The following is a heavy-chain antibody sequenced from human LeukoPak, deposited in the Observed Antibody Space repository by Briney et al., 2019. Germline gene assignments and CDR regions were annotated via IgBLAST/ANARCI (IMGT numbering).Heavy chain of an antibody. J-gene: IGHJ3*02. D-gene: IGHD1-1*01. CDR3: ASTTPDDAFDI. V-gene: IGHV4-59*01. CDR1: GGSISSYY. CDR2: IYYSGST. Sequence: SETLSLTCTVSGGSISSYYWSWIRQPPGKGLEWIGYIYYSGSTNYNPSLKSRVTISVDTSKNQFSLKLNSVTAADTALYYCASTTPDDAFDIWGQGTMVTVSS.